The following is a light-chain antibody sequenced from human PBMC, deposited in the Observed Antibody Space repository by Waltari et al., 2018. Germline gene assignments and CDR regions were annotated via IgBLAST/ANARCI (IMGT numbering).Light chain of an antibody. CDR3: QQRSNWPS. CDR2: DAS. J-gene: IGKJ2*01. Sequence: EVVLTQSPATLSLSPGERAPLSCRASQSVSSYLAWYQQKPGQAPRRLIYDASNRATGIPARFSGSGSGTDFTLTISSLEPEDFAVYYCQQRSNWPSFGQGTKLEIK. CDR1: QSVSSY. V-gene: IGKV3-11*01.